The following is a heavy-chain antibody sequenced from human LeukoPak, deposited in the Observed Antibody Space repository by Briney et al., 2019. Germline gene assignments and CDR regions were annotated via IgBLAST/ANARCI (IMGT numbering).Heavy chain of an antibody. D-gene: IGHD3-10*01. Sequence: ASVKVSCKSSGYRFSEYGIAWVRQARGQGLEWMGIINPSGGSTTYAQKFQGRVIMTGDTSTSTVYMELRSLRSEDTAVYYCARARGSGSYYGHDYYYYYYMDVWGQGTTVTVSS. CDR2: INPSGGST. CDR1: GYRFSEYG. V-gene: IGHV1-46*01. CDR3: ARARGSGSYYGHDYYYYYYMDV. J-gene: IGHJ6*03.